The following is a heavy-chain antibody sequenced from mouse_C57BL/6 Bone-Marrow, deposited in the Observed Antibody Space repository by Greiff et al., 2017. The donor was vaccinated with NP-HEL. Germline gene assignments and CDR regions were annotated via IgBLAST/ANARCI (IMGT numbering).Heavy chain of an antibody. V-gene: IGHV1-50*01. CDR1: GYTFTSYW. J-gene: IGHJ4*01. Sequence: VQLQQPGAELVKPGASVKLSCKASGYTFTSYWMQWVKQRPGQGLEWIGEIDPSDSYTNYNQKFKGKATLTVDTSSSTAYMQLSSLTSEDSAVYYCARGYDGYYGAMDYWGQGTSVTVSS. CDR3: ARGYDGYYGAMDY. D-gene: IGHD2-3*01. CDR2: IDPSDSYT.